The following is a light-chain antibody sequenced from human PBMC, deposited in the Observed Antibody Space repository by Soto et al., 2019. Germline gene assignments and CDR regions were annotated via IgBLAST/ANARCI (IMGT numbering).Light chain of an antibody. Sequence: TLCWSRGEIAALAVRASQSISTNLAWYQQRPGQGPRLLIFGASTRAIGIPARFSGSVSGTEFTLTISSLQSEDFAVSHCQQYNKWPPTFGQGTQVDIK. V-gene: IGKV3-15*01. CDR1: QSISTN. CDR2: GAS. CDR3: QQYNKWPPT. J-gene: IGKJ1*01.